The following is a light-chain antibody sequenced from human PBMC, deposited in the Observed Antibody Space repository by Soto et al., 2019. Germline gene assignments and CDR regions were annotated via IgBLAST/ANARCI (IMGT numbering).Light chain of an antibody. J-gene: IGLJ1*01. CDR2: DVN. V-gene: IGLV2-14*01. CDR3: YSYTSSSTLGV. Sequence: QSALTQPAYVSGSPGQSITISCTGASSDVGGYNYVSWYQRHPGKAPKLMIYDVNNRPSGVSNRFSGSKSGNTASLTISGLQAEDEDDFYCYSYTSSSTLGVFGTGTKVTVL. CDR1: SSDVGGYNY.